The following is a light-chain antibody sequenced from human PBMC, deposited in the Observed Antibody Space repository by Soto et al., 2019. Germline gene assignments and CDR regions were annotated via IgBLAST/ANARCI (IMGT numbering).Light chain of an antibody. CDR2: DVS. J-gene: IGLJ1*01. Sequence: ALTQPRSVSGSPGQSVTISCTGTSSDVDDYNYVSWFQQHPGKAPKLMIYDVSERPSGVPDRFSGSKSGNTASLTISGLQAEDEADYYCCSYGGTFYVFGTGTKVTVL. CDR3: CSYGGTFYV. V-gene: IGLV2-11*01. CDR1: SSDVDDYNY.